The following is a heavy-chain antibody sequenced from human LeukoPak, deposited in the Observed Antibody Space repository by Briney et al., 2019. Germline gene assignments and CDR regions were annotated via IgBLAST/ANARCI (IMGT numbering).Heavy chain of an antibody. D-gene: IGHD4/OR15-4a*01. CDR1: GFTFSSYS. CDR2: ISSGSSTI. CDR3: ARSRAEFDY. J-gene: IGHJ4*02. V-gene: IGHV3-48*01. Sequence: GGSLRLSCAASGFTFSSYSMNWVRQAPGKGLEWVSYISSGSSTIYYADSVKGRFTISRDNAKNSLYLQMNSLRAEDTAVYYCARSRAEFDYWGQGTLVTVSS.